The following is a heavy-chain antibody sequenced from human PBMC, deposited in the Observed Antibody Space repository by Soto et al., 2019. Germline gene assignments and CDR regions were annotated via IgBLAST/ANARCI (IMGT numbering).Heavy chain of an antibody. D-gene: IGHD3-3*01. CDR2: IYYSGST. CDR3: ARGGVGDFWSGYYEYYFDY. CDR1: GGSISSYY. V-gene: IGHV4-59*01. Sequence: KASETLSLTCTVSGGSISSYYWSWIRQPPGKGLEWIGYIYYSGSTNYNPSLKSRVTISVDTSKNQFSLKLSSVTAADTAVYYCARGGVGDFWSGYYEYYFDYWGQGTLVTVSS. J-gene: IGHJ4*02.